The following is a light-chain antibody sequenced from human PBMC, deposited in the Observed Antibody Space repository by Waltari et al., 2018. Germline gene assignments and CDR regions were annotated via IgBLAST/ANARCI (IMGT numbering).Light chain of an antibody. J-gene: IGKJ1*01. V-gene: IGKV3-15*01. Sequence: EIVMTQSPATLSVSPGERATLSCRASQSVSSNLAWYQQKPGQAPRLLIHGASTRVTGIPARFSGSGSGTEFTLTISSLQSEDLAVYYCLQYNNWWTFGQGTKVEIK. CDR2: GAS. CDR1: QSVSSN. CDR3: LQYNNWWT.